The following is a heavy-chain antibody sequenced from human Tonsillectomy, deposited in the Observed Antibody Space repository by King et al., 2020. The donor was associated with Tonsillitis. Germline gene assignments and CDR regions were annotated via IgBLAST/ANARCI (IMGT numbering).Heavy chain of an antibody. V-gene: IGHV1-2*04. CDR3: ASGRMAAADTGLFDF. CDR1: GYTFTDYY. Sequence: QLVQSGPEVKKPGASVKVSCKASGYTFTDYYMHWVRQAPGQGLEWMGWINPNSGGTNYAQKFQGWVTMTRATSISTAYMELSRLTSDDTAGYYCASGRMAAADTGLFDFGGQGTVVIVS. CDR2: INPNSGGT. J-gene: IGHJ4*02. D-gene: IGHD6-13*01.